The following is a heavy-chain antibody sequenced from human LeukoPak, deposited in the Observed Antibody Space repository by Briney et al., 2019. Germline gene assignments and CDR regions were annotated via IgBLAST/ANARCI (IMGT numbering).Heavy chain of an antibody. CDR1: GGSISSYY. CDR3: ARVQKSLAGSRAFDI. Sequence: SETLSLTCTVSGGSISSYYWSWIRQPPGKGLEWIGYIYYSGSTNYNPSLKSRVTISVDTSKNQFSLKLSSVTAADTAVYYCARVQKSLAGSRAFDIWGQGTMVTVSS. J-gene: IGHJ3*02. D-gene: IGHD3-10*01. CDR2: IYYSGST. V-gene: IGHV4-59*01.